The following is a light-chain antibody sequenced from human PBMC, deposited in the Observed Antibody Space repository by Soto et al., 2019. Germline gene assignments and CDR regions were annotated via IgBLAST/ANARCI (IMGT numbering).Light chain of an antibody. CDR3: SSYTSTSTPYV. CDR2: EVR. V-gene: IGLV2-14*01. CDR1: SSDVGGYNY. J-gene: IGLJ1*01. Sequence: QSVLTQPASVSGSPGQSITISCTGTSSDVGGYNYVSWYQQHPGTAPKLMIYEVRTRPSGVSKRFSGSKSGNTASLTISGLQAEDEAEYYCSSYTSTSTPYVFGTGTKLTVL.